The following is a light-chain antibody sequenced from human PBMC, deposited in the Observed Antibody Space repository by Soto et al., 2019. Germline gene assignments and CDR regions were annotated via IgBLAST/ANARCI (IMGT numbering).Light chain of an antibody. CDR3: QQYNGNLYS. CDR2: DAS. V-gene: IGKV1-5*01. J-gene: IGKJ2*03. Sequence: DIQMTQSPSALSASVGDRVTITCRASHSVSSWFAWYQQKPGKAPKLLIYDASSLENEVSSRFSGSGSGTEVTLTISSLQPEDSATYFCQQYNGNLYSFGQGTKLEIK. CDR1: HSVSSW.